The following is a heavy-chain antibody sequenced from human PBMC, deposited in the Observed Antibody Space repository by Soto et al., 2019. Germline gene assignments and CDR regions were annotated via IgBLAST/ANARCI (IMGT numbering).Heavy chain of an antibody. J-gene: IGHJ4*02. D-gene: IGHD6-6*01. CDR3: AKGARGFDY. CDR1: GFTFSSYG. Sequence: GGSLRLSCAASGFTFSSYGMHWVRQAPGKGLEWVAVISYDGSNKYYADSVKGRFTISRDNSKNTLYLQMNSLRAEDTAVYYCAKGARGFDYWGQGTLVTVSS. CDR2: ISYDGSNK. V-gene: IGHV3-30*18.